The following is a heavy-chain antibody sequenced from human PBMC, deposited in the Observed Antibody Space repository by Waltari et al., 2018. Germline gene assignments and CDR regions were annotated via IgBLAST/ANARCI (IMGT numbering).Heavy chain of an antibody. CDR3: QTGTAGRWGGY. V-gene: IGHV4-39*07. D-gene: IGHD1-1*01. CDR1: GGSISSSSYY. CDR2: IYYSGSS. J-gene: IGHJ4*02. Sequence: LQLQESGPGLVKPSETLSLTCTVSGGSISSSSYYWGWIRQPPGKGLEWIGSIYYSGSSYYNRYLKSRVTISGDTSKNQFSLKLSSVPAADTAVYYCQTGTAGRWGGYWGQGTLVTVSS.